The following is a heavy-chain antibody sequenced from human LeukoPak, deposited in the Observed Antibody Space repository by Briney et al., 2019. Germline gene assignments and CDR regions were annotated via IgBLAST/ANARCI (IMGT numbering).Heavy chain of an antibody. CDR1: GFTFSSYS. D-gene: IGHD4-17*01. J-gene: IGHJ4*02. V-gene: IGHV3-21*01. Sequence: AGGSLRLSCAASGFTFSSYSMNWVRQAPGEGLEWVSSISSSSSYIYYADSVKGRFTISRDNAKNSLYLQMNSLRAEDTAVYYCARGMTTGDYWGQGTLVTVSS. CDR3: ARGMTTGDY. CDR2: ISSSSSYI.